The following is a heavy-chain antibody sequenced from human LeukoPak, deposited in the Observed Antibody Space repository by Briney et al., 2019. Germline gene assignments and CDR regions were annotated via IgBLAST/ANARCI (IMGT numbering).Heavy chain of an antibody. V-gene: IGHV3-23*01. CDR2: ISGSGGRT. D-gene: IGHD4-23*01. CDR3: AKDRGDYGGGDYFDY. CDR1: GFTFISYA. Sequence: GGSLRLSCAASGFTFISYAMSWVRQAPGKGLEWVSAISGSGGRTNYEDSVKGRFTISRDNSKNTLYLQMNSLRAEDTAVYYCAKDRGDYGGGDYFDYWGQGTLVTVSS. J-gene: IGHJ4*02.